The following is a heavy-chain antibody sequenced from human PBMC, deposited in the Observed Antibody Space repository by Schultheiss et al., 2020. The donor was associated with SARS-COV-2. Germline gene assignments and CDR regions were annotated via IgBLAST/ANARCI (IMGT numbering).Heavy chain of an antibody. CDR2: INHSGST. V-gene: IGHV4-34*01. Sequence: SQTLSLTCAVYGGSFSAYYWNWIRQPPGKGLEWIGEINHSGSTIYNPSLKSRVTMSVDTSKNQFSLKLSYMTAADTAVYYCARDGAVAGMGNDYWGQGTLVTVSS. CDR3: ARDGAVAGMGNDY. CDR1: GGSFSAYY. D-gene: IGHD6-19*01. J-gene: IGHJ4*02.